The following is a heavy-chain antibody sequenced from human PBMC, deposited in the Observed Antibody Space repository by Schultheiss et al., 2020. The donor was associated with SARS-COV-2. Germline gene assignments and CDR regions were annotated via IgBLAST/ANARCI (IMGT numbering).Heavy chain of an antibody. CDR1: GGSISSGDYY. CDR2: IYYSGST. J-gene: IGHJ6*02. V-gene: IGHV4-30-4*01. Sequence: SETLSLTCTVSGGSISSGDYYWSWIRQPPGKGLEWIGYIYYSGSTYYNPSLKSRVTISVDTSKNQFSLKLSSVTAADTAVYYCARVDTAMASYYYYGMDVWGQGTTVTVSS. D-gene: IGHD5-18*01. CDR3: ARVDTAMASYYYYGMDV.